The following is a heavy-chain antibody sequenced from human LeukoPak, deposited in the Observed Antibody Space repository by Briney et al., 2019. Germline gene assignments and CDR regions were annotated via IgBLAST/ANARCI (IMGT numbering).Heavy chain of an antibody. CDR1: GFKFTNYA. Sequence: GGSLRLSCAAFGFKFTNYAMHWVRQAPGKGLEWVSTIGGSGVTKFYADSVAGRFTISRDNSNNALFLQMNNLRAEDVAIYYCARGASSWEYTTFDVWGQGAIVTVSS. CDR2: IGGSGVTK. V-gene: IGHV3-23*01. D-gene: IGHD6-13*01. CDR3: ARGASSWEYTTFDV. J-gene: IGHJ3*01.